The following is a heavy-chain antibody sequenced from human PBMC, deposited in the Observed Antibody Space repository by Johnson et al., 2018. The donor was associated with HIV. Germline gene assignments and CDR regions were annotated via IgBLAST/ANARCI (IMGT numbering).Heavy chain of an antibody. Sequence: VQLVESGGGVVQPGRSLRLSCAASGFTFNSHYMSWVRQAPGKGLEWVSVIYSGGSTYYADSVKGRFTISRDNSKNTLYLQMNSLRAEDTALYYCARGGIAAAGSLLGAFDIWGHGTMVTVSS. CDR1: GFTFNSHY. J-gene: IGHJ3*02. CDR2: IYSGGST. V-gene: IGHV3-66*01. D-gene: IGHD6-13*01. CDR3: ARGGIAAAGSLLGAFDI.